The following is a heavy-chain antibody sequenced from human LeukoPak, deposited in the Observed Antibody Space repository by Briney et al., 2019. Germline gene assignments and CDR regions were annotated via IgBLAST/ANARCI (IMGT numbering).Heavy chain of an antibody. CDR3: AKDLLRSGYDFDS. V-gene: IGHV3-23*01. CDR1: GLPFSNYA. Sequence: GGSLRLSCAASGLPFSNYAMTWVRQAPGKGLEWVSTIEGSGAATYYADSAKGRFTISRDNSKNTLYLQMNNLRAEDTAVYYCAKDLLRSGYDFDSWGQGTLVTVSS. CDR2: IEGSGAAT. J-gene: IGHJ4*02. D-gene: IGHD5-12*01.